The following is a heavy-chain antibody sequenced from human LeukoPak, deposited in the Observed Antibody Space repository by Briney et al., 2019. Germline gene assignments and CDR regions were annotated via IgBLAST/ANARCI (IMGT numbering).Heavy chain of an antibody. CDR1: GGSISTYY. V-gene: IGHV4-59*04. D-gene: IGHD3/OR15-3a*01. Sequence: SETLSLTCTVSGGSISTYYWSWIRQPPGKGLEWIGSIYYTGNTYYNASLKSQVSISIDTSKNQFSLKLTSVTAADTSVYYCARQTGSGLFILPGGQGTLVTVSS. J-gene: IGHJ4*02. CDR2: IYYTGNT. CDR3: ARQTGSGLFILP.